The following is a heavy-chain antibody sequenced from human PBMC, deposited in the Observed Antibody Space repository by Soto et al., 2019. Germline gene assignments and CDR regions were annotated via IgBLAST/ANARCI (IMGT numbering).Heavy chain of an antibody. J-gene: IGHJ4*02. CDR2: IYYSGST. V-gene: IGHV4-59*01. Sequence: SETLSLTCTVSGGSISSYYWSWIRQPPGKGLEWIGYIYYSGSTNYNPTLKSRVTISVDTSKNQFSLKLSSVTAADTAVYYCARAGDGEYYYDSSGYLFDYWGQGTLVTVSS. D-gene: IGHD3-22*01. CDR3: ARAGDGEYYYDSSGYLFDY. CDR1: GGSISSYY.